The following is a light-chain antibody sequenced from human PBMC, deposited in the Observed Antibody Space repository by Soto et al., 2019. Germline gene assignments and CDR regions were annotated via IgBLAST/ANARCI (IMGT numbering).Light chain of an antibody. V-gene: IGLV3-9*01. CDR2: RDS. CDR3: QVWDSSTGV. Sequence: SYALTQPLSVSGSLGQTARITCGGNNIGSKNVHWYQQKPGQAPVLVIYRDSNRPSGIPERFSGSNSGNTATLTISRAPAGDEADYYCQVWDSSTGVFGTGTKVTVL. CDR1: NIGSKN. J-gene: IGLJ1*01.